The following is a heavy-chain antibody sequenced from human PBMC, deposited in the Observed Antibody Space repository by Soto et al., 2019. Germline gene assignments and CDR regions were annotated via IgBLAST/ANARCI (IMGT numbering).Heavy chain of an antibody. D-gene: IGHD3-22*01. J-gene: IGHJ4*02. Sequence: QVKLVQSGTEVKKPGASVKVSCKASGYSFGTSGISWVRQAPGQGLEWMGWISAYNGNTNYDQKLQDRATMTTDTSTNTAYLELRSLRSDDTAVYYCGRAGQYYDSSGYANWGQGTLVTVSS. V-gene: IGHV1-18*01. CDR3: GRAGQYYDSSGYAN. CDR1: GYSFGTSG. CDR2: ISAYNGNT.